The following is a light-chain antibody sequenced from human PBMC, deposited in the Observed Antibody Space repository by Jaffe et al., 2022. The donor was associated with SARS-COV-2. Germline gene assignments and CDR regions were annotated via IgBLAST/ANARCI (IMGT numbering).Light chain of an antibody. CDR2: GAS. CDR1: QNIRSW. J-gene: IGKJ1*01. V-gene: IGKV1-12*01. CDR3: QQANSFPPWT. Sequence: DIQMTQSPSSLSASVGDRVTITCRASQNIRSWLVWYQQKPGNAPKLLIYGASTLRSGVSSRFSGSGSGTDFALTISSLQPEDSATYYCQQANSFPPWTFGQGTKVEIK.